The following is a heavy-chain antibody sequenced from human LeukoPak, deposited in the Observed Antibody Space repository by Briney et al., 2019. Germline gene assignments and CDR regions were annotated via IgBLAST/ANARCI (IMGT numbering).Heavy chain of an antibody. J-gene: IGHJ4*02. V-gene: IGHV4-31*11. CDR2: IYYSGST. CDR1: GGSISSSDYS. CDR3: ARGSNYDTLGYHFEY. Sequence: SETLSLTCAVFGGSISSSDYSWTWIRQHPGKGLEWIATIYYSGSTENNPSLKSRVAISVDTSKNQVSLKLSSATAADTAVYYCARGSNYDTLGYHFEYWGQGTLVTVSS. D-gene: IGHD3-16*01.